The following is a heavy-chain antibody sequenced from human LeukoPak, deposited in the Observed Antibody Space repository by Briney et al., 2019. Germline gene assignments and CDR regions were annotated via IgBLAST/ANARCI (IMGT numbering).Heavy chain of an antibody. CDR3: ARLNPTYYDFWSGPKGYMDV. J-gene: IGHJ6*03. D-gene: IGHD3-3*01. V-gene: IGHV4-61*08. CDR2: T. CDR1: GGSLTDGDYY. Sequence: SETLSLTCTVSGGSLTDGDYYWGWVRQPPGTGLQWIATTYEGASLKSRVTISLDTSKNQFFLRLTSVTAADTAAYYCARLNPTYYDFWSGPKGYMDVWGKGTTVTVSS.